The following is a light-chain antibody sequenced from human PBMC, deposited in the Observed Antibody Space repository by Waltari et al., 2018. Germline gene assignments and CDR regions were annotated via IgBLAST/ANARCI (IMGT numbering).Light chain of an antibody. J-gene: IGLJ3*02. V-gene: IGLV2-14*03. CDR2: DVA. Sequence: QSALTQPGSVSGAPGQSITISCTGTTSDVGGYDYVSWYQHYPGEAPKLILYDVASRPSGVAKRFSGSKSGSTASLTISGLQAEDEALYYCTSQTTSNTLVFGGGTKVTVL. CDR3: TSQTTSNTLV. CDR1: TSDVGGYDY.